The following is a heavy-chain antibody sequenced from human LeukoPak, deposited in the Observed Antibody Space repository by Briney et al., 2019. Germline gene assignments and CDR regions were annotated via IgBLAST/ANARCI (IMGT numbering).Heavy chain of an antibody. CDR2: IYYIGST. D-gene: IGHD1/OR15-1a*01. CDR1: GGSISSYY. J-gene: IGHJ6*02. V-gene: IGHV4-59*01. Sequence: SETLSLTCTVSGGSISSYYWTWIRQPPGKGLEWIGYIYYIGSTNYSPSLKSRVTISLGTSKNQFSLRLSSVTAADTAVYYCAGEQWRPPYYYYGMDVWGQGTTVTVSS. CDR3: AGEQWRPPYYYYGMDV.